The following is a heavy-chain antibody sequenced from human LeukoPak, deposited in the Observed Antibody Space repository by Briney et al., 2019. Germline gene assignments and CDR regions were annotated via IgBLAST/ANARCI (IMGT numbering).Heavy chain of an antibody. CDR2: IDPSDSYT. J-gene: IGHJ4*02. CDR1: GYSFTSYW. CDR3: ARQAMVRGVPDY. V-gene: IGHV5-10-1*01. Sequence: GESLKIFCKGSGYSFTSYWISWVRQMPGKGLEWMGRIDPSDSYTNYSPSFQGHVTISADKSISTAYLQWRSLRASDTAMYYCARQAMVRGVPDYWGQGTLVTVSS. D-gene: IGHD3-10*01.